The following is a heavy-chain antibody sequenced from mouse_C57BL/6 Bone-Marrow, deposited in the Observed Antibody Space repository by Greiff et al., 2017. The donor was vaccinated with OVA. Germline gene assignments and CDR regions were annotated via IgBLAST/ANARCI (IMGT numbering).Heavy chain of an antibody. J-gene: IGHJ1*03. CDR1: GYTFTSYG. CDR3: ARPYYYGSTLWYFDV. V-gene: IGHV1-81*01. CDR2: IYPRSGNT. Sequence: VKLQESGAELARPGASVKLSCKASGYTFTSYGISWVKQRTGQGLEWIGEIYPRSGNTYYNEKFKGKATLTADKSSSTAYMELRSLTSEDSAVYFCARPYYYGSTLWYFDVWGTGTTVTVSS. D-gene: IGHD1-1*01.